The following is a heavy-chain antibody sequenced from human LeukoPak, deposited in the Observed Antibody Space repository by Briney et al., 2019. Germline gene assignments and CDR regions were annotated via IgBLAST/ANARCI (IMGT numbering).Heavy chain of an antibody. D-gene: IGHD1-1*01. CDR2: ISNTGNT. Sequence: SETLSLTCAVSAYSISRGYYWGWIRQPPGKGLEWIGSISNTGNTYYNPSLKSRVTISVDTSKNQFSLNLSSVTAADTAVYYCARVPGTTRTPYYCDYWGQGILVTVSS. V-gene: IGHV4-38-2*01. CDR1: AYSISRGYY. J-gene: IGHJ4*02. CDR3: ARVPGTTRTPYYCDY.